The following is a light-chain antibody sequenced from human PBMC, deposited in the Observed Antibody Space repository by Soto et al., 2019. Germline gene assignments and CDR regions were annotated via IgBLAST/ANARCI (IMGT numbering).Light chain of an antibody. J-gene: IGKJ3*01. CDR1: QNVSSKF. CDR2: NTS. V-gene: IGKV3-20*01. Sequence: EIVLTQSPATLSLSPGEGATLSCRASQNVSSKFLAWYQQIPGQAPRLLIYNTSSRATGIPDRFSGSGSGTDFTLSISRLEPEDFAVYYCQHYGGSFIFGPGTKVDFK. CDR3: QHYGGSFI.